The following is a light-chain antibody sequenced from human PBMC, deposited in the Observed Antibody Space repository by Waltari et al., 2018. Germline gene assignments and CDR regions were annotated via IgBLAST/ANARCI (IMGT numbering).Light chain of an antibody. V-gene: IGKV3-11*01. J-gene: IGKJ4*01. CDR3: QQRSDWLLT. CDR2: DAS. Sequence: EIVLTQSPATLSLSPGERATLSCRASQCVSSYIAWYQQKSGQAPRLPIYDASNRATGIPARFSGGGSGTDFTLTISSLEPEDFAVYYCQQRSDWLLTFGGGTKVEIK. CDR1: QCVSSY.